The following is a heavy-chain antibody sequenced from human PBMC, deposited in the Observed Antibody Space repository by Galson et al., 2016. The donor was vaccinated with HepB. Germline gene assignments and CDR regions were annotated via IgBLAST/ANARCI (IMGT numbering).Heavy chain of an antibody. Sequence: SLRLSCAGSEFTFTSYAMNWVRQAPGKGLEWVSAITGDSSRTFYADSVKGRFTISRDNSKSTVYLQMNGLRAEDTAVYYCAKDLWLRGFHYLDYWGQGTLVTVSS. CDR2: ITGDSSRT. J-gene: IGHJ4*02. V-gene: IGHV3-23*01. CDR3: AKDLWLRGFHYLDY. D-gene: IGHD3-10*01. CDR1: EFTFTSYA.